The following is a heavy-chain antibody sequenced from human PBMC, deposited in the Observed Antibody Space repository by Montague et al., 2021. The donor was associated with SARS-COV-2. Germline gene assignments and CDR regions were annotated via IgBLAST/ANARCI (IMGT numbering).Heavy chain of an antibody. CDR1: GGSIGAYY. CDR2: IDNSGST. D-gene: IGHD7-27*01. CDR3: ASVNTAGAY. J-gene: IGHJ4*02. V-gene: IGHV4-59*01. Sequence: SETLSLTCTASGGSIGAYYWSWIRQPPGKGLEWIGYIDNSGSTNHNPSLESRVTMSVDTSKNQFSLKLSSVTAADTAVYYCASVNTAGAYWGQGTLVTVSS.